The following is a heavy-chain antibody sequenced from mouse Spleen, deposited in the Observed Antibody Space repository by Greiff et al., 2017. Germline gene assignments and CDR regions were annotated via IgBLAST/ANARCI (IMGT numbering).Heavy chain of an antibody. J-gene: IGHJ2*01. CDR1: GFNIKDDY. Sequence: VQLQQSGAELVRPGASVKLSCTASGFNIKDDYMHWVKQRPEQGLEWIGWIDPENGDTEYASKFQGKATITADTSSNTAYLQLSSLTSEDTAVYYCTTDYRYDDYWGQGTTLTVSS. D-gene: IGHD2-14*01. CDR2: IDPENGDT. CDR3: TTDYRYDDY. V-gene: IGHV14-4*01.